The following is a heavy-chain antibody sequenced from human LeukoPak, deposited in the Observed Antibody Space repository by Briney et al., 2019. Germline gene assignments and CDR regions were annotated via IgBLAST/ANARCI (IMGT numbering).Heavy chain of an antibody. Sequence: SETLSLTCAVSGGSISSGGYSWSWIRQPPGKGLEWIGYIYHSGSTYYNPSLKSRVTISVDRSKNQFSLKLSSVTAADTAVYYCARARIVVVPAAIRPNWFDPWGQGTLVTVSS. CDR3: ARARIVVVPAAIRPNWFDP. V-gene: IGHV4-30-2*01. D-gene: IGHD2-2*02. J-gene: IGHJ5*02. CDR2: IYHSGST. CDR1: GGSISSGGYS.